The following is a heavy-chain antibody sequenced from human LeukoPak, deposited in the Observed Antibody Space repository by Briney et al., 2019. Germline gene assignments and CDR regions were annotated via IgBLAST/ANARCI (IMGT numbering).Heavy chain of an antibody. Sequence: SETLSLTCAVYGGSFSGYYWSWIRQPPGKGLEWIGEISHSGSTNHNPSLKSRVTISVDTSKNEVSLRLSSVTAADTAVYFCASVELATTNFGHWGQGSLVTVSS. CDR1: GGSFSGYY. CDR3: ASVELATTNFGH. CDR2: ISHSGST. D-gene: IGHD5-24*01. V-gene: IGHV4-34*01. J-gene: IGHJ4*02.